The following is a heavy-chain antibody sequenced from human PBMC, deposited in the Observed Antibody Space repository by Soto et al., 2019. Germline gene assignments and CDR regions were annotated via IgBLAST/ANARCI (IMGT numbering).Heavy chain of an antibody. V-gene: IGHV1-69*08. CDR2: IIPVLGLT. J-gene: IGHJ4*02. CDR3: ATDKDNTSEF. CDR1: GGSFNSFS. Sequence: QVQLVQSGAELKKPGSSMKVSCKTSGGSFNSFSFTWVRQSPGQGLEWVGRIIPVLGLTAYAQKFQGRITISADKSTRTAYMELSGLTSADTAVYYCATDKDNTSEFWGQGPLVTVSS. D-gene: IGHD2-2*02.